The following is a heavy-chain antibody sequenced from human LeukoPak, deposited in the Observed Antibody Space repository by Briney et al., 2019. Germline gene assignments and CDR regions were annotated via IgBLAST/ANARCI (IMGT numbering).Heavy chain of an antibody. V-gene: IGHV3-30-3*01. CDR3: ARDPSEYYYDSSWGWFAFDI. CDR2: ISYDGNNK. Sequence: HPGGSLRLSCAASGFTFSSYAMHWVRQAPGKGLEWVAVISYDGNNKYYADSVKGRFTISRDNSKNTLYLQMNSLRAEDTAVYYCARDPSEYYYDSSWGWFAFDIWGQGTMVTVSS. J-gene: IGHJ3*02. CDR1: GFTFSSYA. D-gene: IGHD3-22*01.